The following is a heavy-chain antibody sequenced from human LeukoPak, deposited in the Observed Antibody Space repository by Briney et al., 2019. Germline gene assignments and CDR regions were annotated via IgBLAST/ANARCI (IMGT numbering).Heavy chain of an antibody. V-gene: IGHV1-18*01. D-gene: IGHD3-22*01. J-gene: IGHJ3*02. CDR1: GYTFTSYG. Sequence: ASVKVSCKASGYTFTSYGISWVRQAPGQGLEWMGWISAYNGNTNYAQKLQGRVPMTTGTSTSTAYMELRSLRSDDTAVYYCARDSAPQYYYDSSGYYAYDAFDIWGQGTMVTVSS. CDR3: ARDSAPQYYYDSSGYYAYDAFDI. CDR2: ISAYNGNT.